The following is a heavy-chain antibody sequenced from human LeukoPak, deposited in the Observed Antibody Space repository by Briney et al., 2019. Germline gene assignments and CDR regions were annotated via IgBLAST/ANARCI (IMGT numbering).Heavy chain of an antibody. Sequence: ASVKVSCKSSGYTFTNYYMHWVRQPPGQGLEWMGIINPSGGSTSYAQKFQGRVTMTRDTSTSTVYMELSSLRSEDTAVYYCARAEFSGSSSFFDYWGQGTLVTVAS. J-gene: IGHJ4*02. CDR1: GYTFTNYY. V-gene: IGHV1-46*01. CDR2: INPSGGST. D-gene: IGHD1-26*01. CDR3: ARAEFSGSSSFFDY.